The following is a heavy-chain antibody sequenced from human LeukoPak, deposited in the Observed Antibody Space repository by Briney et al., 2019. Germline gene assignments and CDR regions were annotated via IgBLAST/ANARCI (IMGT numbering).Heavy chain of an antibody. J-gene: IGHJ4*02. V-gene: IGHV3-23*01. CDR1: GFTFSSYA. Sequence: GGSLRLSCAASGFTFSSYAMSWVRQAPGKGLEWVSAISGSGGSTYYADSVKGRFTISRDNSKNTLYLQMNSLRAEDTAVYYCAKDRSLGTYYDILTGYSKGCYFDYWGQGTPVTVSS. CDR2: ISGSGGST. D-gene: IGHD3-9*01. CDR3: AKDRSLGTYYDILTGYSKGCYFDY.